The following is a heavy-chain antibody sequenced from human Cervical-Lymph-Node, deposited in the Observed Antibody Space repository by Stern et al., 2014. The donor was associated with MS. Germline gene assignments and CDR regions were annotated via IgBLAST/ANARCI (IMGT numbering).Heavy chain of an antibody. CDR1: GFTFSLYD. Sequence: VQLVESGGGVVQPGRSLRLSCAASGFTFSLYDMHWVRQAPGKGLEWVAVISYDGDNKFYTDSVKGRFTISRDSSKSTLYLQLNSLRPEDTAIYYCAKDQRIYDSSGYLDAWGQGTLVTVSS. D-gene: IGHD3-22*01. CDR2: ISYDGDNK. J-gene: IGHJ5*02. CDR3: AKDQRIYDSSGYLDA. V-gene: IGHV3-30*18.